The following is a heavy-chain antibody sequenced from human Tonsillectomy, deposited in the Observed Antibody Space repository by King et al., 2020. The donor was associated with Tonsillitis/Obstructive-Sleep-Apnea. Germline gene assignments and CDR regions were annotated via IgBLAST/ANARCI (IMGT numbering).Heavy chain of an antibody. CDR3: AGLVATVNTLGANHHAFDI. Sequence: QLVQSGAEVKKPGESLRISCKGSGYSFTSYWISWVRQMPGKGLEWMGRIDPSDSYTNYSPSFQGHVTISADKSISTAYLQWSSLKASDTAMYYCAGLVATVNTLGANHHAFDIWGQGTMVTVSS. D-gene: IGHD4-17*01. CDR2: IDPSDSYT. CDR1: GYSFTSYW. J-gene: IGHJ3*02. V-gene: IGHV5-10-1*03.